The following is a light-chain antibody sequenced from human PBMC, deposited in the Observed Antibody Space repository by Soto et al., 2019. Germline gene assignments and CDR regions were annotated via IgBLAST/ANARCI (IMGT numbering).Light chain of an antibody. J-gene: IGKJ1*01. CDR3: QQYSSYSG. Sequence: DIQMTQSPSTLSASVGDRVTITCRASQSLSTWLAWYQQKPGKAPKLLIYDVSTLESGVPSRFSGSGSETEFTLTISSLQPDDFATYYCQQYSSYSGFGQGTKVEIK. V-gene: IGKV1-5*01. CDR2: DVS. CDR1: QSLSTW.